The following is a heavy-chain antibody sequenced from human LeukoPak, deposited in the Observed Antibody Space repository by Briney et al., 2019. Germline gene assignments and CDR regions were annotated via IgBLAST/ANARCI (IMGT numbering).Heavy chain of an antibody. J-gene: IGHJ4*02. CDR1: GASISISSYC. V-gene: IGHV4-39*07. Sequence: SETLSLTCTVSGASISISSYCWGWIRQPPGKGLEWIGSIYYSGSTYYNPSLKSRVTISVDTPKNQFSLKLSSVTAADTAVYYCAREVRYFDWLFPDYWGQGTLVTVSS. CDR2: IYYSGST. CDR3: AREVRYFDWLFPDY. D-gene: IGHD3-9*01.